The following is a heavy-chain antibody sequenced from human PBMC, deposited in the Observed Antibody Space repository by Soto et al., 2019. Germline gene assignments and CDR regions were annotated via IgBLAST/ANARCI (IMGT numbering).Heavy chain of an antibody. Sequence: PSETLSLTCTVSGGSISSYYWSWIRQPPGKGLEWIGYIYYSGSTNYNPSLKSRVTISVDTSKNQFSLKLSSVTAADTAVYYCARVPYHYYRSGYMYYFDSWGQGTLVTVSS. V-gene: IGHV4-59*01. D-gene: IGHD3-22*01. CDR1: GGSISSYY. CDR2: IYYSGST. J-gene: IGHJ4*02. CDR3: ARVPYHYYRSGYMYYFDS.